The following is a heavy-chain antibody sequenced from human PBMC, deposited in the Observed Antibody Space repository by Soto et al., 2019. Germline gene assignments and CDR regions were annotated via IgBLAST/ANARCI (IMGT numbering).Heavy chain of an antibody. D-gene: IGHD3-9*01. CDR1: GGSISSSSYY. CDR3: AGPRYFDWLSNYYGMDV. V-gene: IGHV4-39*07. J-gene: IGHJ6*02. CDR2: IYYSGST. Sequence: SETLSLTCTVSGGSISSSSYYWGWIRQPPGKGLEWIGSIYYSGSTYYNQSLKSRVNISVDTSKNQFSLKLSSVTAADTAVYYCAGPRYFDWLSNYYGMDVWGQGTTVT.